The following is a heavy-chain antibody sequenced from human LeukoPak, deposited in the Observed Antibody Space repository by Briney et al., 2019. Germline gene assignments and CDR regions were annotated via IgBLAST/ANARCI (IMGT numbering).Heavy chain of an antibody. Sequence: PGGSLRLSCAASGFTFSSYSMNWVRQAPGKGLEWVSSISSSSSYIYYADSVKGRFTISRDNAKNSLYLQMSSLRAEDTAAYYCARGLYDFWSAYIDAFDIWGQGTMVTVSS. CDR1: GFTFSSYS. V-gene: IGHV3-21*01. CDR3: ARGLYDFWSAYIDAFDI. D-gene: IGHD3-3*01. J-gene: IGHJ3*02. CDR2: ISSSSSYI.